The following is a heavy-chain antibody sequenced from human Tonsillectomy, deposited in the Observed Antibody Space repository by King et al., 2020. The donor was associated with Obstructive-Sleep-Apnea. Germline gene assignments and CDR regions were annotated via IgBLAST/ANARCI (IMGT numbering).Heavy chain of an antibody. J-gene: IGHJ3*02. CDR1: GYRFTNYW. CDR3: ARHQIRGDGFSDAGPFDI. Sequence: VQLVESGAEVKKPAESLKISCKGSGYRFTNYWIGWVRQMPGKGLECMGIIYPDDSDTRYSPSFQGQVTISADKSINTAYLQWSSLKASDTAMYYCARHQIRGDGFSDAGPFDIWGQGTTVTVSS. D-gene: IGHD5-24*01. CDR2: IYPDDSDT. V-gene: IGHV5-51*01.